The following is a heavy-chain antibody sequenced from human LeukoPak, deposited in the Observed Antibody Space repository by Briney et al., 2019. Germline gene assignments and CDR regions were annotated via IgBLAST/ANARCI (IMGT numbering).Heavy chain of an antibody. V-gene: IGHV4-39*01. CDR3: ARLGVGDIVVVPAAETYYFDY. J-gene: IGHJ4*02. Sequence: PSETLSLTCTVSGGSISSSSYYWGWIRQPPGKGLEWIGSIYYSGSTYYNPSLKSRVTISVDTSKNQFSLKLSSVTAADTAVYYCARLGVGDIVVVPAAETYYFDYWGQGTLVTVSS. CDR1: GGSISSSSYY. CDR2: IYYSGST. D-gene: IGHD2-2*01.